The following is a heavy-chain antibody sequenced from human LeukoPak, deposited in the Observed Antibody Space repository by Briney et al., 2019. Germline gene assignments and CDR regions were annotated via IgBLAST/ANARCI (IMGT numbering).Heavy chain of an antibody. J-gene: IGHJ4*02. CDR2: IAHHGNNK. CDR3: AKDGSWSCTD. V-gene: IGHV3-30*02. Sequence: GGSLRLSCGASRFTFSSSAMHWVRQGPGKGLEWVAYIAHHGNNKYYADSVKGRFTISRDNSKGSLYLQMNSLRADDTAVYYCAKDGSWSCTDWGQGTLVKVSS. D-gene: IGHD2-8*02. CDR1: RFTFSSSA.